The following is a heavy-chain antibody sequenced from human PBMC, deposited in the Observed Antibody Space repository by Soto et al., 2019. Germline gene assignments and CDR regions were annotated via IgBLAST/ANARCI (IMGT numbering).Heavy chain of an antibody. V-gene: IGHV3-23*01. J-gene: IGHJ4*02. CDR1: GFTFSNYA. CDR3: AKVDGVAVAGTVAFDY. Sequence: GGSLRLSCAASGFTFSNYAMAWVRQAPGKGLEWVSAISGRGGSAHHADSVKGRFTISRDNSKNTLYLQMNSLRADDTAIYYCAKVDGVAVAGTVAFDYWGQGALVTVSS. CDR2: ISGRGGSA. D-gene: IGHD6-19*01.